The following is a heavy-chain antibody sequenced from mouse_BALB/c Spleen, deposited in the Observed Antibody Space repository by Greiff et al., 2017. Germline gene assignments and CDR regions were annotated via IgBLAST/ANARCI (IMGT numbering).Heavy chain of an antibody. CDR3: ARESITTVVGAMDY. CDR1: GYSFTDYI. D-gene: IGHD1-1*01. J-gene: IGHJ4*01. V-gene: IGHV1-39*01. CDR2: INPYYGST. Sequence: VQLKQTGPELVKPGASVKISCKASGYSFTDYIMLWVKQSHGKSLEWIGNINPYYGSTSYNLKFKGKATLTVDKSSSTAYMQLNSLTSEDSAVYYCARESITTVVGAMDYWGQGTSVTVSS.